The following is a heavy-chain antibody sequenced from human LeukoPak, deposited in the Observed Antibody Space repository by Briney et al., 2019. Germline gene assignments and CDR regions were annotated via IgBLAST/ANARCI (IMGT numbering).Heavy chain of an antibody. V-gene: IGHV3-7*01. D-gene: IGHD5-12*01. CDR3: ARGRGYDF. J-gene: IGHJ4*02. Sequence: GGSLRLSCAVSGFTFSGYWMTWVRQAPGKGLEWVANIKQDGSEKYYVDSVKGRFTISRDNAKNSLYLQMNSLRVEDTAVYYCARGRGYDFGGQGTRVTVSS. CDR1: GFTFSGYW. CDR2: IKQDGSEK.